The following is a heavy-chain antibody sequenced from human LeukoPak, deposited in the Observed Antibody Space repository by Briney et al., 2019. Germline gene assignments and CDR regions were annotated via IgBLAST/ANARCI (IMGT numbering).Heavy chain of an antibody. CDR1: GFSFSSYA. D-gene: IGHD6-19*01. Sequence: GGSLKLSCAASGFSFSSYAMSWVRQAPGKGLEWVSSISGSGDNTYYAESVKGRFTISRDNSKNTLFLQMNSLRAEDTAVFYCATRSRYTTGWFFDFWRQGTLVTVSS. CDR2: ISGSGDNT. J-gene: IGHJ4*02. V-gene: IGHV3-23*01. CDR3: ATRSRYTTGWFFDF.